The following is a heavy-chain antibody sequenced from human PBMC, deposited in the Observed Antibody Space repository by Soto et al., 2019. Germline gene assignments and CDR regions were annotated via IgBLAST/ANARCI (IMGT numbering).Heavy chain of an antibody. V-gene: IGHV1-69*13. CDR3: ASSMDGWFDL. J-gene: IGHJ5*02. Sequence: SVKVSCKASGGTFSSYAISWVRQAPGQGLEWMGGIIPIFGTANYAQKFQGRVTITGDASTSTAYMEMSRLRSEDTAVYYCASSMDGWFDLWGQGTLVTVSS. CDR1: GGTFSSYA. CDR2: IIPIFGTA. D-gene: IGHD2-2*03.